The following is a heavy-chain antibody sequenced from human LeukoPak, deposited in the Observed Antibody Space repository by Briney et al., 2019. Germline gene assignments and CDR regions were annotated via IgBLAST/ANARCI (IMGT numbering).Heavy chain of an antibody. V-gene: IGHV3-43*02. J-gene: IGHJ4*02. D-gene: IGHD1-26*01. Sequence: GGSLRLSCAASGFTFDGYAMHWVRQAPGKGLEWVSLISGDGVGTYYADSVKGRFTISRDNSKNSLYLQMNSLRTEDTALYYCAKDISGSYPFYFDYWGQGTLVTVSS. CDR3: AKDISGSYPFYFDY. CDR2: ISGDGVGT. CDR1: GFTFDGYA.